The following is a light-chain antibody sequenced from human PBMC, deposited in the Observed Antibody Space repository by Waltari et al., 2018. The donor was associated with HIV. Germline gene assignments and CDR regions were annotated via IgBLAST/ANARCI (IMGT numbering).Light chain of an antibody. J-gene: IGKJ3*01. V-gene: IGKV3-20*01. CDR3: QQYGSSEGFT. CDR1: QIVGGNS. Sequence: EIVLTQSPGTLSLSPGDRATLSCRASQIVGGNSLAWYQKKPGIPDRFSGSGSETDFTLTISRLEPEDCAVYYCQQYGSSEGFTFGPGTRVDI.